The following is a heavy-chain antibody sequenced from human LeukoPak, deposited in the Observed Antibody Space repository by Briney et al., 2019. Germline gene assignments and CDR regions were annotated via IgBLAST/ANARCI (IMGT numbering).Heavy chain of an antibody. Sequence: SETLSLTCAVSGGSISSSHWWSWVRQSPGKGLEWIGNTYHSDYTNYNPSLKSRATISVDKSKNQFSLKLSSVTAADTAVYYCARGYWYGGNSQFDYWGQGTLVTVSS. V-gene: IGHV4-4*02. J-gene: IGHJ4*02. CDR3: ARGYWYGGNSQFDY. D-gene: IGHD4-23*01. CDR1: GGSISSSHW. CDR2: TYHSDYT.